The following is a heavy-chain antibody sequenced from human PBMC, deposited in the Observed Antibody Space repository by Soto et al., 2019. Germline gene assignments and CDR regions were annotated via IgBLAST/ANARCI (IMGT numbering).Heavy chain of an antibody. CDR1: GYTFTSYG. Sequence: ASVKVSCKASGYTFTSYGISWVRQAPGQGLEWMGWISAYNGNTNYAQKLQGRVTMTTDTSTSTAYMELRSLRSDDTAVYYCARGLPDDYGDYYYYYYMDVWGKGTTVTVSS. J-gene: IGHJ6*03. V-gene: IGHV1-18*01. D-gene: IGHD4-17*01. CDR2: ISAYNGNT. CDR3: ARGLPDDYGDYYYYYYMDV.